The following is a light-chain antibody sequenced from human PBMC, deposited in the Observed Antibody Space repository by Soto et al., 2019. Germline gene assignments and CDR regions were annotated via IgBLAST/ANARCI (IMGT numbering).Light chain of an antibody. J-gene: IGKJ2*01. CDR2: ATS. CDR3: QQYYSLPYT. V-gene: IGKV1-33*01. Sequence: DIQMTQSPSSLSASVGDRVTITCQASQGIYKDLNWYQQKPGKAPKLLIYATSNLGTGVTSRFSGSTSETDFTFTISTLQPEDIGTYYCQQYYSLPYTFGQGTKLEI. CDR1: QGIYKD.